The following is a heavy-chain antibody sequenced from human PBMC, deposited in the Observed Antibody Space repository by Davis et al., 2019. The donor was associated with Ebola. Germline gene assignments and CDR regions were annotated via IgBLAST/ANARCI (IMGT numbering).Heavy chain of an antibody. D-gene: IGHD1-26*01. CDR1: GGTFRRNA. J-gene: IGHJ4*02. CDR2: IIPILGTS. Sequence: SVTVSCKASGGTFRRNAIHWVRQAPGQGLEWMAGIIPILGTSNYGQKFQGRVTITAAESTSTAYMEVRSLRSEDTAVYYCAVGSYTVGGLLDSWGQGTLVTVSS. V-gene: IGHV1-69*13. CDR3: AVGSYTVGGLLDS.